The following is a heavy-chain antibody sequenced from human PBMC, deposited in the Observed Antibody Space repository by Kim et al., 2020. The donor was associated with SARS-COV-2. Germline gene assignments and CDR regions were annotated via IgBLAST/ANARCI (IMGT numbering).Heavy chain of an antibody. J-gene: IGHJ2*01. D-gene: IGHD2-15*01. CDR2: ISYDGSNK. CDR1: GFTFSSYG. V-gene: IGHV3-30*18. CDR3: AKVRYCSGGSCYWYFDL. Sequence: GGSLRLSCAASGFTFSSYGMHWVRQAPGKGLEWVAVISYDGSNKYYADSVKGRFTISRDNSKNTLYLQMNSLRAEDTAVYYCAKVRYCSGGSCYWYFDLWGRGTLVTVSS.